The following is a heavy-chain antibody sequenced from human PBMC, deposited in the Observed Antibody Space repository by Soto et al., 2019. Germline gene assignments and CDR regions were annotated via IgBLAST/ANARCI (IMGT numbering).Heavy chain of an antibody. Sequence: QVQLVQSEAEVKRPGASVKVSCRASGYTFINYGLSWVRQSPGQGIEWMGWINGYNGNTNYAQKFQGRVTMTTDTSTNTGYMAVRIQRADGTARYFRARGLTPANFDLWAQGTRVTASS. CDR3: ARGLTPANFDL. CDR2: INGYNGNT. D-gene: IGHD4-17*01. V-gene: IGHV1-18*01. J-gene: IGHJ4*02. CDR1: GYTFINYG.